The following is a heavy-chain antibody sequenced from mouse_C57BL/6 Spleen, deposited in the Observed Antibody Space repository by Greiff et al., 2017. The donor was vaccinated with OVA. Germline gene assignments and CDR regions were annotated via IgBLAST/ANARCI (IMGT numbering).Heavy chain of an antibody. V-gene: IGHV1-69*01. CDR2: IDPSDSYT. J-gene: IGHJ3*01. CDR1: GYTFTSYW. CDR3: ARRRNSGEGFAY. Sequence: VQLQQPGAELVMPGASVKLSCKASGYTFTSYWMHWVKQRPGQGLEWIGDIDPSDSYTTYNQKFKGKSTLTVDKSSSTAYMRHSSLTSEDSAVYYCARRRNSGEGFAYWGQGTLVTVSA.